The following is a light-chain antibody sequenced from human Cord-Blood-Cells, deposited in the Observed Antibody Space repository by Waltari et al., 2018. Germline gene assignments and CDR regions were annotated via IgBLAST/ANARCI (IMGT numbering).Light chain of an antibody. CDR3: CSYAGSSTLV. J-gene: IGLJ3*02. CDR2: EGS. Sequence: QSALTQPASVSGSPGQSITISCTGTSSDVGSYNLVSWYQKHPGKATKLMIYEGSKRPSGVSNRCSGSKSGNTASLTISGLQAEDEADYYCCSYAGSSTLVFGGGTKLTVL. V-gene: IGLV2-23*01. CDR1: SSDVGSYNL.